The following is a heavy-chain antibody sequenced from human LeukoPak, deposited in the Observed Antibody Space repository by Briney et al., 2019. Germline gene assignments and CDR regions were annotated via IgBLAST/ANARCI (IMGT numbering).Heavy chain of an antibody. CDR3: ARDYWWNYDY. Sequence: GGSLRLSCAASGFTFSDYAMRWVRQAPGKGLEWVAVISKDGSDKYYPGSVRGRFTISRDNSKNTIYLQMDSLRAEDTAIYYCARDYWWNYDYWGQGTLVTVSS. J-gene: IGHJ4*02. CDR1: GFTFSDYA. V-gene: IGHV3-30-3*01. CDR2: ISKDGSDK. D-gene: IGHD1-7*01.